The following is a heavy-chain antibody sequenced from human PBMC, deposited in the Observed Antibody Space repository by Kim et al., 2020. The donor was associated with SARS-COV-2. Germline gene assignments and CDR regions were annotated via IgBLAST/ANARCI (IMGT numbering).Heavy chain of an antibody. D-gene: IGHD3-10*01. J-gene: IGHJ6*02. Sequence: KGRFTISRDNSKNTLYLQMNSLRAEDTAVYYCAKGTMVRGPVHYYYGMDVWGQGTTVTVSS. V-gene: IGHV3-30*02. CDR3: AKGTMVRGPVHYYYGMDV.